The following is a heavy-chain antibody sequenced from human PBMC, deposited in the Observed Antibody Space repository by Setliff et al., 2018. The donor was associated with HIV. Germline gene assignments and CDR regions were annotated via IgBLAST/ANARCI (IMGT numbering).Heavy chain of an antibody. J-gene: IGHJ6*03. CDR1: GSIFSISY. CDR2: ISSDGSTT. D-gene: IGHD2-21*01. CDR3: ARARPQAIDDTYYYYMDV. Sequence: GGSLRLSCAATGSIFSISYMHWVRQAPGRGLEWVSLISSDGSTTTYADSVKGRFTISRDNAKKSLYLQMNSLRAEDTAVYFCARARPQAIDDTYYYYMDVWGKGTTVTVSS. V-gene: IGHV3-74*03.